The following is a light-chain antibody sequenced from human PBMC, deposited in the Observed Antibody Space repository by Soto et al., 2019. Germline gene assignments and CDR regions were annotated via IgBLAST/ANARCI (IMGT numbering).Light chain of an antibody. J-gene: IGLJ1*01. CDR2: DVS. CDR1: SSDIGGYNY. V-gene: IGLV2-11*01. CDR3: CSYAGTTHV. Sequence: QSALTQPPSVSGSPGQSVTISCTGTSSDIGGYNYVSWYQQLPGKAPKLIIYDVSKRPSGVPDRFSGSNSGNTASLTISGLQAEDEADYYCCSYAGTTHVFGTGTKLTVL.